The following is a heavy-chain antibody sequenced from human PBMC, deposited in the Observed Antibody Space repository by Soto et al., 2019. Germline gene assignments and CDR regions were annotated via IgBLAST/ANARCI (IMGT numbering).Heavy chain of an antibody. CDR2: ISSSSSYI. D-gene: IGHD2-8*01. Sequence: GGSLRLSCAASGFTFSSYSMNWVRQAPGKGLEWVSSISSSSSYIYYADSVKGRFTISRDNAKNSLYLQMNSLRAEDTAVYYCARGQWGDGYCTNGVCYNAHFDYWGQGTLVTVSS. CDR1: GFTFSSYS. CDR3: ARGQWGDGYCTNGVCYNAHFDY. V-gene: IGHV3-21*01. J-gene: IGHJ4*02.